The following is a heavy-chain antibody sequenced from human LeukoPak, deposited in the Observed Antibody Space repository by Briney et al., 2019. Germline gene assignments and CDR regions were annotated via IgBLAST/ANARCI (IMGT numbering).Heavy chain of an antibody. J-gene: IGHJ4*02. CDR3: ARVRDDYFFDY. CDR2: IHYIGNT. CDR1: GDSISTSGYY. Sequence: SETLSLTCTVFGDSISTSGYYWSWIRQHPGTGLEWIAYIHYIGNTYYNPSLESRVTMSVDTSSNQFSLNVASVTAADTAIYYCARVRDDYFFDYWGQGILVTVSS. D-gene: IGHD3-3*01. V-gene: IGHV4-31*03.